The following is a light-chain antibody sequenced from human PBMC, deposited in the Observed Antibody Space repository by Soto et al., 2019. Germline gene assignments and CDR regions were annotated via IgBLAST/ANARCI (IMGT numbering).Light chain of an antibody. CDR3: QHYNSSSWA. J-gene: IGKJ1*01. Sequence: DIQMTQSPSSLSASVGDRVTITCRASQSIGNWLAWYQQKPGKAPKLLIYDASTLESGVPSRFRGSGSGTEFTLTINSLQPDDLAAYYCQHYNSSSWAXGQGTKVDIK. V-gene: IGKV1-5*01. CDR2: DAS. CDR1: QSIGNW.